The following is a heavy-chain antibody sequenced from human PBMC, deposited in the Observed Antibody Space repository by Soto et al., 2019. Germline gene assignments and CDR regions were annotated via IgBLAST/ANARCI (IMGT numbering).Heavy chain of an antibody. V-gene: IGHV4-59*08. Sequence: TLSLTCTVSGGSISSYYWSWIRQPPGKGLEWIGYIYYSGSTNYNPSLKSRVTISVDTSKNQFSLKLSSVTAADTAVYYCARSTQYCSSTSCRNFDYWGQGTLVTVSS. CDR2: IYYSGST. CDR1: GGSISSYY. CDR3: ARSTQYCSSTSCRNFDY. D-gene: IGHD2-2*01. J-gene: IGHJ4*02.